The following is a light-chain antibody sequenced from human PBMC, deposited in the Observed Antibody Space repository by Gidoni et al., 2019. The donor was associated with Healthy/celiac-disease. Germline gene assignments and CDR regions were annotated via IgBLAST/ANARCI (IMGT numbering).Light chain of an antibody. J-gene: IGLJ2*01. V-gene: IGLV2-14*01. Sequence: QSALTQPAPVSGSPGQSITIPCTGTRSDVGGYNYVSWYQHHPGKAPKLMIYEVSNRPSGVSNRFSGSKSGNTASLTISGLQAEDEADYYCSSYTSSSTPVFGGGTKLTVL. CDR3: SSYTSSSTPV. CDR1: RSDVGGYNY. CDR2: EVS.